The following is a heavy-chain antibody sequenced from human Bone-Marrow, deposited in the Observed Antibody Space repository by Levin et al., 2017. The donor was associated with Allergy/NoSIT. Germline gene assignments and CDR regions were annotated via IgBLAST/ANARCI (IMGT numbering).Heavy chain of an antibody. Sequence: LSLTCAASGFTFSNYWMAWVRQAPGRGLEWVANIKGDGSKEYYLDSVKGRFTISRDNAKNSLYLEMNSLRVEDTAVYYCARDGNYYDGTYYYDTFDFWGQGTMVTVSS. D-gene: IGHD3-22*01. CDR3: ARDGNYYDGTYYYDTFDF. V-gene: IGHV3-7*01. CDR1: GFTFSNYW. J-gene: IGHJ3*01. CDR2: IKGDGSKE.